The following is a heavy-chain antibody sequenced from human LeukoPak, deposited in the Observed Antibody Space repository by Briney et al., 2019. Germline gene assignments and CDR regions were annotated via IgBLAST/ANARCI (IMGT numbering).Heavy chain of an antibody. CDR3: ARWEEYYYDNTHAFDI. Sequence: ASVKVSCKASEYTFTGYYMHWVRQAPGQGLEWMGRINPNSGGTNYAQKFQGRVTMTRDTSISTAYMELSRLRSDDTAVYYCARWEEYYYDNTHAFDIWGQGTMVTVSS. J-gene: IGHJ3*02. CDR1: EYTFTGYY. V-gene: IGHV1-2*06. D-gene: IGHD3-22*01. CDR2: INPNSGGT.